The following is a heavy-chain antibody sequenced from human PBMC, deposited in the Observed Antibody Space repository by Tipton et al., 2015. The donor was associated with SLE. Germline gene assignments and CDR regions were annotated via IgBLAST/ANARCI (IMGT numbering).Heavy chain of an antibody. CDR1: GGSISSYY. V-gene: IGHV4-59*01. J-gene: IGHJ3*02. CDR3: ARDRQTGYCSSTSCYTRAFDI. CDR2: IYYSGST. Sequence: TLSLTCTVSGGSISSYYWSWIRQPPGKGLEWIGYIYYSGSTNYNPPLKSRVTISVDTSKNQFSLKLSSVTAADTAVYYCARDRQTGYCSSTSCYTRAFDIWGQGTMVTVSS. D-gene: IGHD2-2*02.